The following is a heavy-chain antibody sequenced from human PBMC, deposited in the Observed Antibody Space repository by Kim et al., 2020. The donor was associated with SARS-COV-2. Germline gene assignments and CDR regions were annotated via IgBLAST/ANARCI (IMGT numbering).Heavy chain of an antibody. CDR3: ATHLPFRVYFDY. CDR2: IIPIFGTA. J-gene: IGHJ4*02. CDR1: GGTFSSYA. Sequence: SVKVSCKASGGTFSSYAISWVRQAPGQGLEWMGGIIPIFGTANYAQKFQGRVTITADESTSTAYMELSSLRSEDTAVYYCATHLPFRVYFDYWGQGTLVTVSS. V-gene: IGHV1-69*13. D-gene: IGHD6-13*01.